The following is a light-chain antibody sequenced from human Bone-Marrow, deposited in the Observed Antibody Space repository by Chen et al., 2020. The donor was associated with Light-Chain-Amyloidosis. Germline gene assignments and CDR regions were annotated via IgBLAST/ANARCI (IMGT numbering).Light chain of an antibody. Sequence: SYELTQPSSVSASPGQTASITCSGDDLPTKYAYWYQQKPGQAPVLVIHRDTERPSGISERFSGSSSGTTATLTISGVQAEDEADYHCQSADSSGTYEVIFGGGTKLTVL. J-gene: IGLJ2*01. CDR2: RDT. CDR3: QSADSSGTYEVI. CDR1: DLPTKY. V-gene: IGLV3-25*03.